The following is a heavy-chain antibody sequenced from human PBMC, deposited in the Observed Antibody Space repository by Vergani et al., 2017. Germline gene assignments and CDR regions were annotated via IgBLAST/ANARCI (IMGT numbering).Heavy chain of an antibody. V-gene: IGHV1-46*01. J-gene: IGHJ4*02. CDR3: ARDLLEDSAMYYFDY. CDR1: GYTFTSYY. Sequence: QVQLVQSGAEVKKPGASVKVSCKASGYTFTSYYMHWVRQAPGQGLEWMGIINPSGGSTSYAQKFQGRVTMTRDTSTSTVYMELSSLRSEDTAVYYCARDLLEDSAMYYFDYWGQGTLVTVSS. CDR2: INPSGGST. D-gene: IGHD5-18*01.